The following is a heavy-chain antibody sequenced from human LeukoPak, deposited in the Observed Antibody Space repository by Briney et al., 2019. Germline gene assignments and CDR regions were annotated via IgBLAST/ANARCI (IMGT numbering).Heavy chain of an antibody. Sequence: SETLSLTCTVSGGSISRHYWSWIRQSPGKGLEWIGYIYYSGSTNYNPSLKSRVTISVDTSKNQFSLKLRSVTAADTAVYYCATTTVTVRHDAFDIWGQGTMVTVSS. J-gene: IGHJ3*02. V-gene: IGHV4-59*08. CDR3: ATTTVTVRHDAFDI. CDR2: IYYSGST. D-gene: IGHD4-17*01. CDR1: GGSISRHY.